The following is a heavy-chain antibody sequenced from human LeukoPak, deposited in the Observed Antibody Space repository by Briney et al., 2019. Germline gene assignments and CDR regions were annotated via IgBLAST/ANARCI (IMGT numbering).Heavy chain of an antibody. CDR3: ARIDLAYGSGTYYSSYFEY. CDR1: GYTFTGYG. D-gene: IGHD3-10*01. J-gene: IGHJ4*02. Sequence: ASVKVSCKASGYTFTGYGMTWVRQAPGQGLEWMGWISAYNGNTNYAQKFQGRVTMTTETSTRTAYMELRSLRSDDAAVYYCARIDLAYGSGTYYSSYFEYWGQGTLVTVSS. V-gene: IGHV1-18*01. CDR2: ISAYNGNT.